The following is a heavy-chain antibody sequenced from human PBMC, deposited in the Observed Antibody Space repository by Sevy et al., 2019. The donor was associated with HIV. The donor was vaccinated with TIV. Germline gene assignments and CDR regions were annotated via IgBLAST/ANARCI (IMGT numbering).Heavy chain of an antibody. CDR1: GGSISSYF. CDR3: ARETHWEDFDSSGDYLKGNYFDS. Sequence: SETLSLTCTVSGGSISSYFWSWIRQSPGKGLEWIGYIYYTGSTIYSPSLKSRVTISVDTSKNQFSLKLSSVTAADTAIYYCARETHWEDFDSSGDYLKGNYFDSWGQGTLVTVSS. J-gene: IGHJ4*02. V-gene: IGHV4-59*01. D-gene: IGHD3-22*01. CDR2: IYYTGST.